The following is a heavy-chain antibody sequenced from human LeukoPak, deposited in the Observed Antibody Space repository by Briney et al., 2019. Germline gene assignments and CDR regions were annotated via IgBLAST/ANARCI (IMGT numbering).Heavy chain of an antibody. Sequence: QSGGSLRLSCAVSGFSVSNYYMSWVRQAPGKGLEWVSLIRGSGETFYADSAKSRFIISRDDSKNTVYLQMNSLRVEDTAVYFCVRDRAATQDWVEFDPWGQGTLVTVSS. CDR1: GFSVSNYY. V-gene: IGHV3-66*03. CDR2: IRGSGET. CDR3: VRDRAATQDWVEFDP. D-gene: IGHD2-15*01. J-gene: IGHJ5*02.